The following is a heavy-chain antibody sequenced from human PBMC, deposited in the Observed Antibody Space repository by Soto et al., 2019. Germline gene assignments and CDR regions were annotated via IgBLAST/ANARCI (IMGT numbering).Heavy chain of an antibody. D-gene: IGHD5-12*01. CDR3: ARLGYSGYDYDYYYYGMDV. CDR1: GGTFSSYA. Sequence: QVQLVQSGAEVKKPGSSVKVSCKASGGTFSSYAISWVRQAPGQGLEWMGGIIPIFGTANYAQKFQGRVTITADESTSTDYMELSSLRSEDTAVYYCARLGYSGYDYDYYYYGMDVWGQGTTVTVSS. J-gene: IGHJ6*02. V-gene: IGHV1-69*01. CDR2: IIPIFGTA.